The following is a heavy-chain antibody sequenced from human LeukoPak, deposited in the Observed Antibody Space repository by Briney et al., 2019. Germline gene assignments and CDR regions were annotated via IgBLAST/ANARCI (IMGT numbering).Heavy chain of an antibody. CDR2: INHGGST. V-gene: IGHV4-34*01. Sequence: KPSETLSLTCAVYGGSFSGDFWSWIRQSPGKGLEWIGEINHGGSTTYNPSLQSRVTMSVDTSKSQFSLKLNSVTAADTAVYYCARAGYGDSDFDYWGQGTLVTVSS. CDR3: ARAGYGDSDFDY. D-gene: IGHD4-17*01. CDR1: GGSFSGDF. J-gene: IGHJ4*02.